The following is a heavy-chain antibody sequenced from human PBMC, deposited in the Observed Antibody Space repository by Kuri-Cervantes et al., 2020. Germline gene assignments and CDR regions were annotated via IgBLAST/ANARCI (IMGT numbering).Heavy chain of an antibody. CDR2: IKQDGSVK. V-gene: IGHV3-7*01. Sequence: GESLKISCAASGFTFTFYWMTWVRQAPGKGLERVADIKQDGSVKYYVDSVKGRFTISRDNARNSLYLQMNSLRVEDTAVYYCARGVGTQWPPQWGQGTLVNVSS. D-gene: IGHD6-19*01. CDR3: ARGVGTQWPPQ. CDR1: GFTFTFYW. J-gene: IGHJ4*02.